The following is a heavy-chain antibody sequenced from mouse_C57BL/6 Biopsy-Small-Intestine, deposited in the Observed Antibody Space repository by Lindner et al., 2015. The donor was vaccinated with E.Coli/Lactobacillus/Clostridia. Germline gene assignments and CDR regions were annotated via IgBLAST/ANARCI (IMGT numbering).Heavy chain of an antibody. J-gene: IGHJ3*01. CDR1: GYTFISYV. CDR3: ARRDWDFAWFAY. D-gene: IGHD4-1*01. V-gene: IGHV1-14*01. CDR2: INPYTDVT. Sequence: QLQESGPELVNPGASVKMSCKASGYTFISYVMHWVKQKPGQGLEWIGFINPYTDVTKYNENFKGKATLTSDKSSSTAYMELSSLTSEDSAVYYCARRDWDFAWFAYWGQGDSGHCLC.